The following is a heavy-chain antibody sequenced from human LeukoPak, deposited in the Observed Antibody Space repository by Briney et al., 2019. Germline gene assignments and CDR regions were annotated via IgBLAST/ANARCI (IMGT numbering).Heavy chain of an antibody. CDR2: IIPIFGTA. Sequence: SVKVSCKASGGTFSSYAISWVRQAPGQGLEWMGGIIPIFGTANYAQKFQGRVTITADESTSTAYMEQSSLRSEDTAVYYCARGTDTAMVTPIAHDYWGQGTLVTVSS. V-gene: IGHV1-69*13. CDR3: ARGTDTAMVTPIAHDY. J-gene: IGHJ4*02. CDR1: GGTFSSYA. D-gene: IGHD5-18*01.